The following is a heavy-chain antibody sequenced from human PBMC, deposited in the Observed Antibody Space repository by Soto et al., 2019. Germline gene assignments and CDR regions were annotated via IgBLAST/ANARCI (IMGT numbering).Heavy chain of an antibody. D-gene: IGHD1-26*01. CDR2: INAGNGNT. CDR3: ARGSGSHFPFFDY. CDR1: GYTFTGYY. V-gene: IGHV1-3*01. J-gene: IGHJ4*02. Sequence: ASVKVSCKASGYTFTGYYMHWVRQAPGQRLEWMGWINAGNGNTNYAQKFQGRVTITRDTSANTAYMELSSLRSGDTAVYYCARGSGSHFPFFDYWGQGTLVTVSS.